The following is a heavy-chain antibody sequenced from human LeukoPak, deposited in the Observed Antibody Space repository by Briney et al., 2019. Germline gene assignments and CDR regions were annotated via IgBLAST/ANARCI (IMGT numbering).Heavy chain of an antibody. CDR1: GYSISSGYY. CDR2: IYRSGST. Sequence: SETLSLTCTVSGYSISSGYYWGWIRQPPGKGLEWIGSIYRSGSTYYNPSLKSRVTISVDTSKNQFSLKLSSVTAADTAVYYCARAHSSSWFDYWGQGTLVTVSS. D-gene: IGHD6-13*01. J-gene: IGHJ4*02. CDR3: ARAHSSSWFDY. V-gene: IGHV4-38-2*02.